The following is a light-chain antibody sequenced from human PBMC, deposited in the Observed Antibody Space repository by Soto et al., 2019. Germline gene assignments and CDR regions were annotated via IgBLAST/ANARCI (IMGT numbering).Light chain of an antibody. Sequence: EIVLTQSPGTLSLSPGERATLSCRASQSVGSDYLAWYQQKPGQAPRILIIGASGRATGIPDRFSGSGSGADFTLTISRLETEDFAVYYCQQYGSSPRTFGQGTKVDNK. CDR1: QSVGSDY. V-gene: IGKV3-20*01. CDR3: QQYGSSPRT. J-gene: IGKJ1*01. CDR2: GAS.